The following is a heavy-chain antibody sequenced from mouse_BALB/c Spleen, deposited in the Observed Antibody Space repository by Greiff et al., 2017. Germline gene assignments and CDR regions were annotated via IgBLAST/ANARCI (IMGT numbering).Heavy chain of an antibody. CDR3: AREAYGNYGY. J-gene: IGHJ2*01. Sequence: VKLQESGPELVKPGASVRISCKASGYTFTSYYIHWVKQRPGQGLEWIGWIYPGNVNTKYNQKFKDKATLTADKSSSTAYMQLSSLTSEDSAVYYCAREAYGNYGYWGQGTTLTVSS. V-gene: IGHV1S56*01. CDR1: GYTFTSYY. D-gene: IGHD2-10*02. CDR2: IYPGNVNT.